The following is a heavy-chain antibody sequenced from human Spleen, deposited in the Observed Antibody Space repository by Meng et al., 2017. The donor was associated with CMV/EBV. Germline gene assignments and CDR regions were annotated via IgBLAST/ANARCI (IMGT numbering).Heavy chain of an antibody. J-gene: IGHJ4*02. CDR1: YNFATYG. V-gene: IGHV1-18*01. D-gene: IGHD2-2*01. Sequence: YNFATYGINWVRQAPGQGLEWMGWVSPNNGNTYYAQKLQGRVTMTADTLTSTAYMDLRSLTSDDTAVYYCARGGRGIVLVPASHFDFWGPGTLVTVSS. CDR2: VSPNNGNT. CDR3: ARGGRGIVLVPASHFDF.